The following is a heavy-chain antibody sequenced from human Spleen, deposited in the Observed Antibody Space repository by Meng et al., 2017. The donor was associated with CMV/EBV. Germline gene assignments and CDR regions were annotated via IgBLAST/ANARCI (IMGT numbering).Heavy chain of an antibody. J-gene: IGHJ4*02. CDR2: IIPIFGTA. V-gene: IGHV1-69*05. CDR3: ARGRDKYSYGQTPFDY. Sequence: SVKVSCKASGYTFTSYYMYWVRQAPGQGLEWMGGIIPIFGTANYAQKFQGRVTITTDESTSTAYMELSSLRSEDTAVYYCARGRDKYSYGQTPFDYWGQGTLVTVSS. D-gene: IGHD5-18*01. CDR1: GYTFTSYY.